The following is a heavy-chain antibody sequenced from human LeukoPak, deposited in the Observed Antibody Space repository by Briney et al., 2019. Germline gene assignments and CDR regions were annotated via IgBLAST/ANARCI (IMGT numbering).Heavy chain of an antibody. Sequence: ASVKVSCKASGYTFTSYDINWVRQATGQGLEWMGWMNPNSGNTGYAQMFQGRVTMTRNTSISTAYMELSSLRSEDTAVYYCARGVLPAAIIGYWGQGTLVTVSS. CDR3: ARGVLPAAIIGY. V-gene: IGHV1-8*01. J-gene: IGHJ4*02. CDR1: GYTFTSYD. CDR2: MNPNSGNT. D-gene: IGHD2-2*02.